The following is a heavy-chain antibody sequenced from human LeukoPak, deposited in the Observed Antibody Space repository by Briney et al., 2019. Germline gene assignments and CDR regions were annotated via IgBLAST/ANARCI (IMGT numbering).Heavy chain of an antibody. D-gene: IGHD2-2*01. CDR1: GGTFSSYA. J-gene: IGHJ3*02. V-gene: IGHV1-69*13. CDR3: ARDIGDIYLRSSTSCGGDAFDI. Sequence: SVKVSCKASGGTFSSYAISWVRQAPGQGLEWMGGIIPIFGTANYAQKFQGRVTITADESTSTAYMELSSLRSEDTAVYYCARDIGDIYLRSSTSCGGDAFDIWGQGTMVTVSS. CDR2: IIPIFGTA.